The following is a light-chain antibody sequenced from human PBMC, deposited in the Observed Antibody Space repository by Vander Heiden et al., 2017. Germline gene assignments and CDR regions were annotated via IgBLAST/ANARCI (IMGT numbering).Light chain of an antibody. CDR3: AAWDDSLSGVV. Sequence: QSVLTHPPSASGAPGHRVTTSCSGSSSNIGSNYVFWYQQLPGTAPKLLIYRNNQWPSGVPDRFSGSKSGTSASLAISGLRSEDEADYYCAAWDDSLSGVVFGGGTKLTVL. CDR1: SSNIGSNY. J-gene: IGLJ2*01. CDR2: RNN. V-gene: IGLV1-47*01.